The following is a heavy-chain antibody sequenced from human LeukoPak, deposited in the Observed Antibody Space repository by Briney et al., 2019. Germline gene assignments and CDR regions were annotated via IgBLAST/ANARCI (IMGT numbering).Heavy chain of an antibody. D-gene: IGHD3-16*02. Sequence: GGSLRLSCAASGFTFSSYGMHWVRQAPGKGLEWVAFIRYDGSNKYYADSVKGRFTISRDNSKNTLYLQMNSLRAEDTAVYYCARDMITFGGVIVDFDYWGQGTLVTVSS. CDR3: ARDMITFGGVIVDFDY. V-gene: IGHV3-30*02. CDR2: IRYDGSNK. CDR1: GFTFSSYG. J-gene: IGHJ4*02.